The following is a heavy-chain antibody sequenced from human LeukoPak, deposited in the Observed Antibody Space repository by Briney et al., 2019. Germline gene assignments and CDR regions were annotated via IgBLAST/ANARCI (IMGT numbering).Heavy chain of an antibody. J-gene: IGHJ5*02. Sequence: ASVNVSFKSSVYTFTCYYIHWVRQAPGQGREWMGWINPNSGDTNYAQKFQDRVTLSRDTSISTAYMELTNLRSDDTAVYYCARPNGDYHNWFDPWGQGTLVTVSS. V-gene: IGHV1-2*02. CDR3: ARPNGDYHNWFDP. D-gene: IGHD4-17*01. CDR2: INPNSGDT. CDR1: VYTFTCYY.